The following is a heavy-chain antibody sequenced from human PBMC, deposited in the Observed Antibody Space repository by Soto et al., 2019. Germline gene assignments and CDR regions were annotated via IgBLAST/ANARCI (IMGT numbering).Heavy chain of an antibody. CDR1: GYTFTSYG. Sequence: QVQLVKSGAEVKKPGASVKVSCKASGYTFTSYGISWVRQAPGQGLEWMGWIRAYNGNTNYAQKLQGRVTMSKDIATSTSYMELRILRSDDTAVYYCAKDLPTMDVWGQGTTVTVSS. V-gene: IGHV1-18*01. CDR2: IRAYNGNT. CDR3: AKDLPTMDV. J-gene: IGHJ6*02.